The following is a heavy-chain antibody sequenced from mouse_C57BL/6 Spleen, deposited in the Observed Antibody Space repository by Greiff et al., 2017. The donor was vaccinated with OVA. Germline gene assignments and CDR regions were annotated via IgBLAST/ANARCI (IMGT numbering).Heavy chain of an antibody. D-gene: IGHD2-3*01. J-gene: IGHJ4*01. CDR1: GYAFSSSW. CDR3: ANGYYLYAMDY. CDR2: IYPGDGDT. Sequence: VQLQESGPELVKPGASVKISCKASGYAFSSSWMNWVKQRPGKGLEWIGRIYPGDGDTNYNGKFKGKATLTADKSSSTAYMQLSSLTSEDSAVYFCANGYYLYAMDYWGQGTSVTVSS. V-gene: IGHV1-82*01.